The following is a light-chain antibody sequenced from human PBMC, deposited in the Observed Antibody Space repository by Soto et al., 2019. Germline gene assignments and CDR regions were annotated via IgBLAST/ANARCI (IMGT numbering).Light chain of an antibody. CDR1: QSVFNNY. CDR2: AAS. CDR3: QQYGSSHPIT. J-gene: IGKJ5*01. V-gene: IGKV3-20*01. Sequence: EIALAQSPGTLSLSPGERATISCRASQSVFNNYLAWYQQKPGQAPRLLIYAASSRATDIPDRVSGIGSGTHFTLTISRLEPEDSAVYYCQQYGSSHPITFDQGTRLEIK.